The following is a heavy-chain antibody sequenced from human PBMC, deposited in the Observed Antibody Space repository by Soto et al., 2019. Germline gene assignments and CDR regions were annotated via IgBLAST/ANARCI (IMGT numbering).Heavy chain of an antibody. CDR1: GYTFTGYY. CDR2: INPNSGGT. V-gene: IGHV1-2*04. Sequence: QVQLVQSGAEVKKPGASVKVSCKASGYTFTGYYMYWVRQAPGQGLEWMGWINPNSGGTNYAQKFQGWVTMTRDTSISTAYMELSSLRSDDTAVYYCARGNPVYGSSSRLNWFDPWGQGTLVTVSS. J-gene: IGHJ5*02. D-gene: IGHD6-6*01. CDR3: ARGNPVYGSSSRLNWFDP.